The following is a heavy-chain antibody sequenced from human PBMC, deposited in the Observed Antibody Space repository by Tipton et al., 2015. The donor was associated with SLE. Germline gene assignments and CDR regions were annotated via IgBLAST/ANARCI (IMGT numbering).Heavy chain of an antibody. CDR2: ISSSSSYM. CDR3: ARGGRLRWSYYGMDV. Sequence: SLRLSCAASGFTFSSYSINWVRQAPGKGLEWVSSISSSSSYMYYADSVKGRFTISRDNAKNSLYLQMNSLRAEDTAVYYCARGGRLRWSYYGMDVWGQGTTVTVSS. V-gene: IGHV3-21*01. CDR1: GFTFSSYS. D-gene: IGHD4-23*01. J-gene: IGHJ6*02.